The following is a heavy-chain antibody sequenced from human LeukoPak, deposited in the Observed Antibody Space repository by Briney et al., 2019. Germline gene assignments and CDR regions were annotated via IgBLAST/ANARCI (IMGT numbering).Heavy chain of an antibody. V-gene: IGHV3-74*01. CDR3: VRGGSPPEALGDAFDI. Sequence: PGGSLRLSCAASGFTFSSHWMHWVRQAPGNGLVRVSRINGDGSRTIYADSVKGRFTISRDNAKNTVFLQMNSLRVEDTAVYYCVRGGSPPEALGDAFDIWGRGTMVTVSS. CDR1: GFTFSSHW. J-gene: IGHJ3*02. CDR2: INGDGSRT. D-gene: IGHD1-26*01.